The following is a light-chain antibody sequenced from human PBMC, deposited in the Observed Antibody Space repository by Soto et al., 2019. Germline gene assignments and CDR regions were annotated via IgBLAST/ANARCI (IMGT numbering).Light chain of an antibody. J-gene: IGLJ2*01. Sequence: QSVLTQSPSASASLGASVKLTCTLSSGHSSYAIAWHQQRPEKGPRYLMKLNIDGRHSKGDGIPDRFSGSSSGAERYLTISSLQSEDEAYYYGQTWVTGIQVFGGGTKLTVL. CDR3: QTWVTGIQV. CDR1: SGHSSYA. V-gene: IGLV4-69*01. CDR2: LNIDGRH.